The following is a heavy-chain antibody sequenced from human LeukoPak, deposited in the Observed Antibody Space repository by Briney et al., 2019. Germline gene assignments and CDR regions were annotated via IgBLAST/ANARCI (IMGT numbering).Heavy chain of an antibody. CDR2: IYPGDSDT. D-gene: IGHD6-6*01. J-gene: IGHJ5*02. V-gene: IGHV5-51*01. Sequence: GESLKISCKGSGYSFTSYWIGWVRQMPGKGLEWMGIIYPGDSDTRYSPSFQGQVTISADKSISTAYLQWSSLKASDTAMYYCARHLRIAAVRLNWFAPWGQGTLVTVS. CDR3: ARHLRIAAVRLNWFAP. CDR1: GYSFTSYW.